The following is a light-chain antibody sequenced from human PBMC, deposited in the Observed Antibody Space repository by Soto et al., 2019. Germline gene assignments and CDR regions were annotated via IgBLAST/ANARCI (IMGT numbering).Light chain of an antibody. Sequence: DIQLTQSPSSLSASVGDRVTITCRASQGINNTLAWYQQKSGKVPSLLIFAASTLQSGVPCRFSGSGFGTLFTLTISGLQAEDVATYYCQKYKGAPRTFGQGTKVKMK. CDR3: QKYKGAPRT. CDR2: AAS. J-gene: IGKJ1*01. CDR1: QGINNT. V-gene: IGKV1-27*01.